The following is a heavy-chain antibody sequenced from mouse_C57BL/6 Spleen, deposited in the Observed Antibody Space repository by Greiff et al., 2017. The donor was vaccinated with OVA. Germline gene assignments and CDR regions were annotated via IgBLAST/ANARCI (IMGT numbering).Heavy chain of an antibody. D-gene: IGHD1-2*01. V-gene: IGHV1-50*01. Sequence: QVQLQQPGAELVKPGASVKLSCKASGYTFTSYWMQWVKQRPGQGLEWIGEIDPSDSYTNYNQKFKGKATLTVDTSSSTAYMQLSSLTSEDSAVYYCARRPSLLRYFDVWGTGTTVTVSS. J-gene: IGHJ1*03. CDR3: ARRPSLLRYFDV. CDR1: GYTFTSYW. CDR2: IDPSDSYT.